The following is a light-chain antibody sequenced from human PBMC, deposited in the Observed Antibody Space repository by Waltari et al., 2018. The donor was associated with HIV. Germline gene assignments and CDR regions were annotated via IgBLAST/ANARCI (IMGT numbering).Light chain of an antibody. CDR1: ALSKQY. CDR3: QSTDSTDSYV. CDR2: KDT. V-gene: IGLV3-25*03. Sequence: SYELTQSPSVSVSPGQTATIPCSGDALSKQYVYWYQQKPGRAPVLVMFKDTERPSGTKVTLTISDVQAEDEADYFCQSTDSTDSYVFGGGTTVTVL. J-gene: IGLJ1*01.